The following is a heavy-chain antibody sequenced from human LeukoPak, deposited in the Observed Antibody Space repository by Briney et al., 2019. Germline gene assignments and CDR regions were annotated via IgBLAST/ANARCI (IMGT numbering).Heavy chain of an antibody. CDR3: ARDHYGSGFY. CDR2: ISNDGSIT. D-gene: IGHD3-10*01. CDR1: GFAFSGYW. V-gene: IGHV3-74*01. Sequence: GGSLRLSCAASGFAFSGYWMLWVRQAPGKGLVWVSRISNDGSITNYADSVKGRFTISRDNAKNTLYLQMNSLRAEDTAVYYCARDHYGSGFYWGQGTLVTVPS. J-gene: IGHJ4*02.